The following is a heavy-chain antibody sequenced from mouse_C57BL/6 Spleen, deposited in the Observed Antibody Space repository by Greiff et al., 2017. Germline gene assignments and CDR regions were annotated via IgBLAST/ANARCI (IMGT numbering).Heavy chain of an antibody. CDR1: GYSITSGYY. V-gene: IGHV3-6*01. Sequence: EVKLMESGPGLVKPSQSLSLTCSVTGYSITSGYYWNWIRQFPGNKLEWMGYISYDGSNNYNPSLKNRISITRDTSKNQFFLKLNSVTTEDTATYDCARQGPYYYDYWGQGTTLTVSS. D-gene: IGHD3-3*01. CDR3: ARQGPYYYDY. CDR2: ISYDGSN. J-gene: IGHJ2*01.